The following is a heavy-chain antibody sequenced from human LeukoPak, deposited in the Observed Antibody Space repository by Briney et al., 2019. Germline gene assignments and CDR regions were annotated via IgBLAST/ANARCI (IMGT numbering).Heavy chain of an antibody. CDR2: ISYDGSNK. CDR3: ASAVAGYYFDY. V-gene: IGHV3-30-3*01. Sequence: GGSLRLSCAASGFTFSSYAMHWVRQAPGKGLEWVAVISYDGSNKYYADSVKGRFTISRDNSKNTLYLQMNSLRAEDTAVYYCASAVAGYYFDYWGQGTLVIVSS. CDR1: GFTFSSYA. J-gene: IGHJ4*02. D-gene: IGHD6-19*01.